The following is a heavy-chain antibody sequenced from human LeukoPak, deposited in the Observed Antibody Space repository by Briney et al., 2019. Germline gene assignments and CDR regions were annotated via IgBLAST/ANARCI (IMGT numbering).Heavy chain of an antibody. V-gene: IGHV3-72*01. CDR1: GFTFSDHF. CDR3: GRVGSVSGSDYLDY. CDR2: SRNKAKSYTT. D-gene: IGHD6-19*01. Sequence: GGSLRLSCAVSGFTFSDHFLDWVRQAPGKGLEWVGRSRNKAKSYTTEYAASVKGRFTISRDDSKNSLYLQMNSLETEDTAVYYCGRVGSVSGSDYLDYWGQGTLVTVSS. J-gene: IGHJ4*02.